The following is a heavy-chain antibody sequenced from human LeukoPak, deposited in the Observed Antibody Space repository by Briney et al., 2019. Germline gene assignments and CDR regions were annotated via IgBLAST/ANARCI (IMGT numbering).Heavy chain of an antibody. V-gene: IGHV4-34*01. CDR3: ARGRPGLSSTTGFGVVRYYMDV. D-gene: IGHD3-3*01. CDR2: IDHSGST. Sequence: PSETLSLTCAVYGGSFSDYYWSWIRQPPGKGLEWIGEIDHSGSTNYNPSLKSRVTISVDTSRNQFSLKLTSVTAADTAVYYCARGRPGLSSTTGFGVVRYYMDVWGKGTTVTVSS. CDR1: GGSFSDYY. J-gene: IGHJ6*03.